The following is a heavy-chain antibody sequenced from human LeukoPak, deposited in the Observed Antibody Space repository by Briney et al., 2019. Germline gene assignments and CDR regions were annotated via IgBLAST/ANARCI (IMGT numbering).Heavy chain of an antibody. CDR1: GYLISSGYY. CDR2: ISNSGDT. J-gene: IGHJ4*02. CDR3: ARAPGSGWSD. Sequence: SETLSLTCTVSGYLISSGYYWGWVRQPPGEGLEWIASISNSGDTYYKSSLKSRLTLSMDTLKNQFSLKLSSVTAADTALYCCARAPGSGWSDWGRGTLVTVSS. D-gene: IGHD6-19*01. V-gene: IGHV4-38-2*02.